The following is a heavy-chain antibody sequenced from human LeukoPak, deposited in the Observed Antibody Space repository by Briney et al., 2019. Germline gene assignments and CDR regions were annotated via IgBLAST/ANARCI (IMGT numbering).Heavy chain of an antibody. CDR2: ISGSGGST. V-gene: IGHV3-23*01. Sequence: GGSLRLSCAASGFTFINYGMSWVRQAPGKGLEWVSAISGSGGSTYYADSVKGRFTISRDNSNNMVFKQMNSLRAEDTAVYYCAKTLYGSKRLGCLEYWGQGTLVTVSS. D-gene: IGHD3-10*01. CDR1: GFTFINYG. J-gene: IGHJ4*02. CDR3: AKTLYGSKRLGCLEY.